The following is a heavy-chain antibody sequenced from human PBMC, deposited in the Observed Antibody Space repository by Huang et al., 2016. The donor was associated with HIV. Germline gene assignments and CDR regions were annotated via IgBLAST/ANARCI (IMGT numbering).Heavy chain of an antibody. D-gene: IGHD3-3*01. Sequence: QVRLEQWGPNLLKPSDTLSLKCAVYGDSFSDYFWTWIRQSPVKGLEWSGEVNHRGRVTNNPAIRSRVAMSVDPSKNQIYLKLTSGSAADSAVYFCARPKMTAIPSDSSWSFFDFWGRGTPVTVSS. CDR1: GDSFSDYF. CDR3: ARPKMTAIPSDSSWSFFDF. CDR2: VNHRGRV. V-gene: IGHV4-34*01. J-gene: IGHJ4*02.